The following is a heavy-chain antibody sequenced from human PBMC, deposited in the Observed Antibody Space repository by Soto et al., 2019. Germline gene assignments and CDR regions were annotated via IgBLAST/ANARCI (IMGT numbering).Heavy chain of an antibody. J-gene: IGHJ4*02. CDR3: TRLISAAQDY. CDR2: IRDRAYSYAT. V-gene: IGHV3-73*01. Sequence: VLLVESGGGLVQPGGSLKLSCAASGFVFKDSSIHWVRQASGKGLEGVGRIRDRAYSYATAYAASVKGRFTISRDDSSNTAYLQMNSLETEDTAIYYCTRLISAAQDYWGQGTLVTVSS. CDR1: GFVFKDSS. D-gene: IGHD3-10*01.